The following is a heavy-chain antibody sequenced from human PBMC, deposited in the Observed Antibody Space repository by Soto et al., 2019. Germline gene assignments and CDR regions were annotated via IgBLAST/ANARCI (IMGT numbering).Heavy chain of an antibody. V-gene: IGHV3-15*07. CDR1: GLTFKNVW. Sequence: EVQLVESGGGLVKPWGSLVLSCAASGLTFKNVWMHWVRQAPGKGLEWVGRIKSKADGETTDYTEPVKGRFTISRDDSKNTLYLQMNSLKTEDTAVYYCNAYYDFWGGHNPLWGQGTLVTVSS. J-gene: IGHJ4*02. CDR3: NAYYDFWGGHNPL. D-gene: IGHD3-3*01. CDR2: IKSKADGETT.